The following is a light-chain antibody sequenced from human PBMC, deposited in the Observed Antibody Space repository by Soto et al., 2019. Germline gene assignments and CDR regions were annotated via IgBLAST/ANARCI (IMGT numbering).Light chain of an antibody. CDR3: QQYDNSPPSWT. Sequence: EIVLTQSPGTLSLSPEERATLFCRASQSVRNNWLAWYQQRPGQAPRLLIYDASTKATGIPDRFSGSGSGTDFTLTIFGLEPEDFAVYYCQQYDNSPPSWTFGQGTKVEVK. J-gene: IGKJ1*01. CDR1: QSVRNNW. V-gene: IGKV3-20*01. CDR2: DAS.